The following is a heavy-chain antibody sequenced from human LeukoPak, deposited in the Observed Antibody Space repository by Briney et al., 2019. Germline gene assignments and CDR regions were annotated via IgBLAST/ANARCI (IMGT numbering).Heavy chain of an antibody. J-gene: IGHJ4*02. CDR3: AKVGQQLVHDY. D-gene: IGHD6-13*01. CDR2: ISDTGDYK. Sequence: GGSLRLSCATSGFTFSSYTMSWVRQAPGKGLEWVSSISDTGDYKYYADSVKGRFTISRDSAKSSLYLQMSSLRAEDTSVYYCAKVGQQLVHDYWGQGTLVTVSS. CDR1: GFTFSSYT. V-gene: IGHV3-21*01.